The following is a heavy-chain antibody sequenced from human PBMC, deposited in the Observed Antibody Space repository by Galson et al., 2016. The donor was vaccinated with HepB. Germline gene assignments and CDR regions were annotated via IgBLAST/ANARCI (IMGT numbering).Heavy chain of an antibody. D-gene: IGHD4/OR15-4a*01. J-gene: IGHJ5*02. CDR3: ATTARVPTTMTNRFDP. Sequence: SLRLSCAASGFTSSNYAMHWVRQAPGKGLEWVAVISFDGNNEYYADSVKGRFTISRDNSKTTVFLQMNSLRAEDTAVYYWATTARVPTTMTNRFDPWGQGTQVTVSS. CDR2: ISFDGNNE. CDR1: GFTSSNYA. V-gene: IGHV3-30-3*01.